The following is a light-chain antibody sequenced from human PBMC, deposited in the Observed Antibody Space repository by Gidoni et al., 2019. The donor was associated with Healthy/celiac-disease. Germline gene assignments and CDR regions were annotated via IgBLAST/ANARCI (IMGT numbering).Light chain of an antibody. V-gene: IGKV3-20*01. Sequence: EIVLTQSPGPLSLSPGERATLSCRASQSVSSSYLAWYQQKPGQAPRPLIYGASSRGTGSPDRFSGSGSGTDFTLTISRLEPEDFAVYYCQQYGSSPPVTFGQGTKLEIK. CDR3: QQYGSSPPVT. J-gene: IGKJ2*01. CDR2: GAS. CDR1: QSVSSSY.